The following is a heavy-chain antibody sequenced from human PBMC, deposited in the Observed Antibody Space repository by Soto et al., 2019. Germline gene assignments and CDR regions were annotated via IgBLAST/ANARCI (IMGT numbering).Heavy chain of an antibody. J-gene: IGHJ4*02. CDR2: IDPSDSYI. Sequence: GESLKISCKTSGYTFSGHWISWVRQVPGKGLRWMGNIDPSDSYINYNPAFRGHVTFSVDKSNSTAYLHWRSLGPSDTAIYYCARHGAAIWLGYWGQGTLVTVSS. CDR1: GYTFSGHW. V-gene: IGHV5-10-1*01. D-gene: IGHD6-19*01. CDR3: ARHGAAIWLGY.